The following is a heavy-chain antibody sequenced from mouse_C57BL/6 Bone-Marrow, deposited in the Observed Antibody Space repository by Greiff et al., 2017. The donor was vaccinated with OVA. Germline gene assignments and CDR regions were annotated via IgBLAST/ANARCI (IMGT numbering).Heavy chain of an antibody. Sequence: EVQLQESGPGLVKPSQSLSLTCSVTGYSITSGYYWNWIRQFPGNKLEWLGYISYDGSNNYNPSLKNRIPITRDTSKNQFFLKLNSVTTEDTATYYCARGGGLYYYGSSYGFAYWGQGTLVTVSA. CDR3: ARGGGLYYYGSSYGFAY. J-gene: IGHJ3*01. V-gene: IGHV3-6*01. CDR2: ISYDGSN. CDR1: GYSITSGYY. D-gene: IGHD1-1*01.